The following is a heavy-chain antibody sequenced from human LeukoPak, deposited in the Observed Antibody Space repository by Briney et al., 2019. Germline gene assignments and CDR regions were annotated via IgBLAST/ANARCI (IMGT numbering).Heavy chain of an antibody. V-gene: IGHV4-4*07. D-gene: IGHD6-13*01. CDR2: IYTSGST. Sequence: SVTLSLTCTVSGGPISSYYWSWIRQPAGEGREWIGRIYTSGSTNYNPSLKSRVTMSVDTSKNQFSLKLSSVTAADTGVYYCARALSSWFDYWGEGTLVTVSS. CDR3: ARALSSWFDY. J-gene: IGHJ4*02. CDR1: GGPISSYY.